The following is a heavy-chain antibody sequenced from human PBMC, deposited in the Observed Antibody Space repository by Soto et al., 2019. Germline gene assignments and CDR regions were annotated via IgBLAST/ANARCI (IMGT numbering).Heavy chain of an antibody. CDR1: GGTFSSYA. Sequence: QVQLVQSGAEVKKPGSSVTVSCKASGGTFSSYAISWVRQAPGQGLEWMGGIIPIFGTANYAQKFQGRVTITADESTSTAYMELSSLRSEDTAVYYCASQYCSGGSCYRYLDYWGQGTLVTVSS. CDR2: IIPIFGTA. V-gene: IGHV1-69*01. D-gene: IGHD2-15*01. J-gene: IGHJ4*02. CDR3: ASQYCSGGSCYRYLDY.